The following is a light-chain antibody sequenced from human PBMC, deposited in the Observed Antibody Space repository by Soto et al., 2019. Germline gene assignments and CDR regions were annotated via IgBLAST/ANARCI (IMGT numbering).Light chain of an antibody. CDR1: QRVSGGF. CDR2: DTS. V-gene: IGKV3D-20*01. CDR3: QQYGSSPS. J-gene: IGKJ1*01. Sequence: VFTQSPVTLSFSPGERATLYCGASQRVSGGFLAWYQQKPGLAPRLILYDTSFRATGIPDRFSGSGSGTDFTLTISRLDPEDFAVYYCQQYGSSPSFGQGTKVDIK.